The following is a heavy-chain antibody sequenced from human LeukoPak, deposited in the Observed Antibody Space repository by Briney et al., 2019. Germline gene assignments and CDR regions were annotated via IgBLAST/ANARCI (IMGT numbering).Heavy chain of an antibody. CDR1: GFTFSSYA. V-gene: IGHV3-23*01. D-gene: IGHD3-22*01. J-gene: IGHJ4*02. Sequence: GGSLRLSCAASGFTFSSYAMSWVRQAPGKGLEWDSAISGSGGSTYYADSVKGRFTISRDNSKNTLYLQMNSLQTEDTAIYYCTRGGAGYYASSGYHYWGQGTQVTVSS. CDR2: ISGSGGST. CDR3: TRGGAGYYASSGYHY.